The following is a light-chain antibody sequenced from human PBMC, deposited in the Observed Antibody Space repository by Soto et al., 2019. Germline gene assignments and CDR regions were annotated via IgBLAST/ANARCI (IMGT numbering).Light chain of an antibody. CDR2: GAS. Sequence: EIVLTHSPGTLSLSPLEIATLSFSASQSVIINYLAWYQQKPGQAPRLLIYGASSRATGIPDRFSASGSGTDFTLTISDVQPEDFALYYCHKRQSWPRTFGQGTKVDIK. J-gene: IGKJ1*01. CDR1: QSVIINY. CDR3: HKRQSWPRT. V-gene: IGKV3-20*01.